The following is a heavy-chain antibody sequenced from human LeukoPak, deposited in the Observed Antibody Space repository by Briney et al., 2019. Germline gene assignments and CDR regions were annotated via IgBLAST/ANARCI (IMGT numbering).Heavy chain of an antibody. CDR1: AGSISSGGYY. CDR3: ARASDTVSQFDY. Sequence: PSETLSLTCPVSAGSISSGGYYCNWIRQHPGKGLEWIGYTYYSETTHCNPSLKRRFTISQDRAKNQLSLRVSSVTAAATAAYYCARASDTVSQFDYWGQGTLVTVSS. V-gene: IGHV4-31*03. D-gene: IGHD2-8*02. J-gene: IGHJ4*02. CDR2: TYYSETT.